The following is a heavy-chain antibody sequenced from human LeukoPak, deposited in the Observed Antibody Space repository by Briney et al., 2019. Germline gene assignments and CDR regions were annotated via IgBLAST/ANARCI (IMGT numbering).Heavy chain of an antibody. CDR3: AKDYLDISGWYGDNFYYYGMDV. J-gene: IGHJ6*02. Sequence: GGSLRLSCAASGFTFSNFVMHWVRQAPGKGLEWVAVISNDGINKYYEDSVKGRFTTSRDNPKNTLYLQMNSLTIDDTAVYYCAKDYLDISGWYGDNFYYYGMDVWGQGTPVAVSS. CDR2: ISNDGINK. CDR1: GFTFSNFV. V-gene: IGHV3-30*18. D-gene: IGHD6-19*01.